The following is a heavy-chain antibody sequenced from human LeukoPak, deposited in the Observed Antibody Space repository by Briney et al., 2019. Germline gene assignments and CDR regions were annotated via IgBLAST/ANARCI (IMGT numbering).Heavy chain of an antibody. D-gene: IGHD3-3*01. J-gene: IGHJ4*02. CDR2: ISGDGTST. CDR3: AKDMGPLGTIWLDY. Sequence: GGSLRLSCAASGFTFDDYAMHCVRQAPGKSLEWVSLISGDGTSTYYADSVEGRFTITRDNSKNSLYLQVNSLTTEDTALYYCAKDMGPLGTIWLDYWGQGTLVTVSS. V-gene: IGHV3-43*02. CDR1: GFTFDDYA.